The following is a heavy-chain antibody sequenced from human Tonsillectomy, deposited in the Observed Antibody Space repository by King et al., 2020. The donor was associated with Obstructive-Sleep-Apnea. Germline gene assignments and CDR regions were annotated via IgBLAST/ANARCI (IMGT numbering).Heavy chain of an antibody. CDR2: IYPGDSDT. Sequence: QLVQSGAEVKKPGESLKISCKGSGYSFTSYWIGWVRQMPGKGLEWMGIIYPGDSDTRYSPSFQGQVTISADKSISTAYLQWSSLKASDTAMYYCARHRVMGYCSGGSCHRDAFDIWGQGTMVTVSS. V-gene: IGHV5-51*01. CDR1: GYSFTSYW. J-gene: IGHJ3*02. CDR3: ARHRVMGYCSGGSCHRDAFDI. D-gene: IGHD2-15*01.